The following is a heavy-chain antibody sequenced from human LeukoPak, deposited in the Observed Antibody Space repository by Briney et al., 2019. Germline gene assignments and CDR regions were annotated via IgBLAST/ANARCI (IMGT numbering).Heavy chain of an antibody. CDR2: LHSGGPT. Sequence: GGSLRLSCAASGFTVSSNYMSWVRQAPGKGLEWVLVLHSGGPTHYADSVKGRFTISRDNSKNTLYLQMNSLRAEDTAVYYCARDSCIAALGGIGMDVWGQGTTVIVSS. D-gene: IGHD6-13*01. CDR3: ARDSCIAALGGIGMDV. J-gene: IGHJ6*02. V-gene: IGHV3-66*01. CDR1: GFTVSSNY.